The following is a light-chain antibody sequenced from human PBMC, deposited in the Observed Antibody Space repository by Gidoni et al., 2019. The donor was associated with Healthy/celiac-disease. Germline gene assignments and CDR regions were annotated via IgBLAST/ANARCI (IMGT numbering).Light chain of an antibody. CDR3: QQSYSTPPT. CDR1: KSISSY. CDR2: ASS. V-gene: IGKV1-39*01. J-gene: IGKJ4*01. Sequence: DIQMTQSPSSLSASVGDRVTITCRASKSISSYLNWYQQKPGKAPKVLIYASSSLQSGVPSKFSGSGSGTDFTLTISSLQPEDFATYYCQQSYSTPPTFGGXTKVEIK.